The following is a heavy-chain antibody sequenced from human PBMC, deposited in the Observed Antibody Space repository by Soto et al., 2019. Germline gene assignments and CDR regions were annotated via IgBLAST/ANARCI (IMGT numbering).Heavy chain of an antibody. D-gene: IGHD2-15*01. CDR3: ARKPAGYSSGIDY. Sequence: SETLSLTCTVTGDSITSGGYYWSWIRQHPGKGLEWLGYIYGSGGSGSTLYNPSLKSRITLSVDTSKTQFSLHLSSVTVADTAVYFWARKPAGYSSGIDYWGQGTLVTVSS. CDR1: GDSITSGGYY. V-gene: IGHV4-31*03. J-gene: IGHJ4*02. CDR2: IYGSGGSGST.